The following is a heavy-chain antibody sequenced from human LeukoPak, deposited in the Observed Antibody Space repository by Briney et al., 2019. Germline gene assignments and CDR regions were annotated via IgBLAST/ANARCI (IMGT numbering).Heavy chain of an antibody. Sequence: GGSLRLSCAVSGFTFSSYWMSWVRQAPGKGLEWVANIKQDGSEKYYVDSVKGRFTISRDNAKNSLYLQMNSLRAEDTAVYYCAGDSKWELPDAFDTWGQGTMVTVSS. J-gene: IGHJ3*02. V-gene: IGHV3-7*01. D-gene: IGHD1-26*01. CDR1: GFTFSSYW. CDR2: IKQDGSEK. CDR3: AGDSKWELPDAFDT.